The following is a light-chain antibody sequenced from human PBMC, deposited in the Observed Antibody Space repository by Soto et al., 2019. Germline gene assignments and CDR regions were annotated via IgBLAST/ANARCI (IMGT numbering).Light chain of an antibody. CDR2: DVS. CDR1: GSDVGGYNY. V-gene: IGLV2-14*01. J-gene: IGLJ2*01. Sequence: QSALTQPASVSGSPGQSITISCTGTGSDVGGYNYVSWYQQHPGKAPKVMIYDVSNRPSGVSNRFSGSKSGNTASLTISGLQAEDEADYYCSSYTSASTPLVSGGGTKVTVL. CDR3: SSYTSASTPLV.